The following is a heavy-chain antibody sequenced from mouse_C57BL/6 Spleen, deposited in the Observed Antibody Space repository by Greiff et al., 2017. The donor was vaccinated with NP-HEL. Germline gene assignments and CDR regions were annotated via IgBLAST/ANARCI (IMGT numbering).Heavy chain of an antibody. CDR3: ARHPVGGYDY. CDR1: GFTFSSYG. J-gene: IGHJ2*01. Sequence: EVKLVESGGGLVKPGGSLKLSCAASGFTFSSYGMSWVRQTPDKRLEWVATISSGGSYTYYPDSVKGRFTISRDNAKNTLYLQMSSLKSEDTAMYYCARHPVGGYDYWGQGTTLTVSS. CDR2: ISSGGSYT. V-gene: IGHV5-6*03.